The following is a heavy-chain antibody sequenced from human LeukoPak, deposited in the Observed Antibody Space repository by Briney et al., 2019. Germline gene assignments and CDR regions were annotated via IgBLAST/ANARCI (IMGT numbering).Heavy chain of an antibody. D-gene: IGHD1-26*01. CDR3: AKSGTGSGTYTHMDV. Sequence: PGGSLRLSCAASGFTFSSSAMTWVRQAPGKGLEWVLGISGSGGKTYYAASVKGRFTISRDNSMNTLYLQMSSLRAEDTALYYCAKSGTGSGTYTHMDVWGKGTTVTVSS. J-gene: IGHJ6*03. CDR1: GFTFSSSA. CDR2: ISGSGGKT. V-gene: IGHV3-23*01.